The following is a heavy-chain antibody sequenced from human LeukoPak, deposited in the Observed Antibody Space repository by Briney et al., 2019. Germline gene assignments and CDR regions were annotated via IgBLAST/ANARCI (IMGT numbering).Heavy chain of an antibody. V-gene: IGHV3-23*01. J-gene: IGHJ3*02. CDR2: ISGSGGGT. CDR1: GVTFSTYV. CDR3: VQEGPRGLAFDI. Sequence: GGSLRLSCEASGVTFSTYVMSWVRQAPGKGPEWVSGISGSGGGTYYADSVKGRFAISRDNSKNTLYLQMNSLRAEHTAVYYCVQEGPRGLAFDIWGQGTKVTVSS.